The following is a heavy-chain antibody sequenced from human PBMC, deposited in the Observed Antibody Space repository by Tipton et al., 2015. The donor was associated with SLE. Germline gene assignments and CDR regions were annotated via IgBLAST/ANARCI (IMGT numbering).Heavy chain of an antibody. V-gene: IGHV4-39*07. Sequence: LRLSCTVSGGSISSSSYYWGWIRQPPGKGLEWIGSIYYSGSTNYNPSLKSRVTISVDMSKNQFSLKLSSVTAADTAVYYCARRVTIFGVVTSGWFDPWGQGTLVTVSS. D-gene: IGHD3-3*01. CDR3: ARRVTIFGVVTSGWFDP. CDR1: GGSISSSSYY. CDR2: IYYSGST. J-gene: IGHJ5*02.